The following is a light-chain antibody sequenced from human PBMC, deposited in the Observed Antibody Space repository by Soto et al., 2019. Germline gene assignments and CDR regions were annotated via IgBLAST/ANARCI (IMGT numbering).Light chain of an antibody. CDR3: QQYGSSSPT. Sequence: EIELTQSPGTLSSSPGERATLSCRASQSVYKNFLAWYQQKPGQAPMLLINVSSYMASGIPYRFSGSGSGTDFSLTIHRLQPEDFAVYFCQQYGSSSPTFGGGTKVAIK. CDR1: QSVYKNF. CDR2: VSS. V-gene: IGKV3-20*01. J-gene: IGKJ4*01.